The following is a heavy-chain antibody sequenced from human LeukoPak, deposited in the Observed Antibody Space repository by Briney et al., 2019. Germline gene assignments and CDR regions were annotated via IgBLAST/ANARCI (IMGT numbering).Heavy chain of an antibody. Sequence: GRSLRLSCAASGFTFSSYGMHWVRQARGKGLEWVAVIWNDGSNKYYADSVKGRFTISRDNSKNTLYLQMNSLRAEDTAVYYCARDGGYNAFDIWGQGTMVTVSS. CDR3: ARDGGYNAFDI. CDR1: GFTFSSYG. J-gene: IGHJ3*02. D-gene: IGHD5-12*01. V-gene: IGHV3-33*01. CDR2: IWNDGSNK.